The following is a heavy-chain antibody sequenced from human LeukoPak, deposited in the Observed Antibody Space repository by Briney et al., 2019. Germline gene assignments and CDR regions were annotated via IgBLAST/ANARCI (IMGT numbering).Heavy chain of an antibody. D-gene: IGHD1-7*01. CDR2: ISSSGSTI. CDR1: GFTFSDYY. CDR3: ARGEAGTTFSWFDP. J-gene: IGHJ5*02. V-gene: IGHV3-11*01. Sequence: PGGSLRLSCAASGFTFSDYYMSWIRKAPGKGLEWVSYISSSGSTIYYADSVKGRFTISRDNAKNSLYLQMNSLRAEDTAVYYCARGEAGTTFSWFDPWGQGTLVTVSS.